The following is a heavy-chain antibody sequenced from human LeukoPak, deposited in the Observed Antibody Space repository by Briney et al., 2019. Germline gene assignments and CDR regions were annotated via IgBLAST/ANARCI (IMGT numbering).Heavy chain of an antibody. V-gene: IGHV4-39*07. J-gene: IGHJ4*02. D-gene: IGHD3-10*01. Sequence: SETLSLTCTVSGGSISSSSYYWGWIRRPPGKGLEWIGSIYYSGSTYYNPSLKSRVTISVDTSRNQFSLKLSSVTAADTAVYYCARDGITMRILEYWGQGTLVTVSS. CDR3: ARDGITMRILEY. CDR1: GGSISSSSYY. CDR2: IYYSGST.